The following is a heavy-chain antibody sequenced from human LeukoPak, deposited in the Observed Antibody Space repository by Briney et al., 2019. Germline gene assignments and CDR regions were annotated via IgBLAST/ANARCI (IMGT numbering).Heavy chain of an antibody. Sequence: SGTLSLTCAVSGGSISSSNWWSWVRQPPGKGLEWIGEIYHSGSTNYNPSLKSRVTISVDKSKNQFSLKLSSVTAADTAVYYCARSGYSSSWYYFDYWGQGTLVTVSS. CDR2: IYHSGST. CDR1: GGSISSSNW. D-gene: IGHD6-13*01. J-gene: IGHJ4*02. CDR3: ARSGYSSSWYYFDY. V-gene: IGHV4-4*02.